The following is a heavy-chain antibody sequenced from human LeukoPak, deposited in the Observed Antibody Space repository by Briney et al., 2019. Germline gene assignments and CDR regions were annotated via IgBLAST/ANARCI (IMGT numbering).Heavy chain of an antibody. CDR2: IYHSGST. CDR1: GYSITSGYY. D-gene: IGHD3-22*01. V-gene: IGHV4-38-2*02. CDR3: ARDGITYYYDSSGYPTISSFDI. Sequence: SETLSLTCAVSGYSITSGYYWGWIRQPPGKGLEWIGSIYHSGSTYYNPSLKTRVTISVDTSKNQFSLKLSSVTAADTAVYYCARDGITYYYDSSGYPTISSFDIWGRGTMVTVSS. J-gene: IGHJ3*02.